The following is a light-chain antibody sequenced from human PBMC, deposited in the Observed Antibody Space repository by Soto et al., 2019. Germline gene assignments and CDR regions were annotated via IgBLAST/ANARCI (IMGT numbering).Light chain of an antibody. CDR1: SSDVGGHNH. Sequence: QSVLTQPASVSGSPRQSITISCTGSSSDVGGHNHVSWYQQHPGKAPKLIIYEVGNRPSGVSNRFSGSKSGNTASLTISGFQAEDEADYYCNSYTSSSTHVFGTGTKVTVL. CDR3: NSYTSSSTHV. V-gene: IGLV2-14*01. CDR2: EVG. J-gene: IGLJ1*01.